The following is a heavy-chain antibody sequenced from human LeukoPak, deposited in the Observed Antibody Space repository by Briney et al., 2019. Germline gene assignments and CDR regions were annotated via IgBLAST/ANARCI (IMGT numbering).Heavy chain of an antibody. CDR2: IYPGDSDT. CDR3: ARRVLDSSGYYPNFDY. J-gene: IGHJ4*02. Sequence: GESLKISCKGSGYSFTSYWIGWVRQMPGKGLEWMGIIYPGDSDTRYSPSFQGQVTLSADKSISTAYLQWSSLKASDTARYYCARRVLDSSGYYPNFDYWGQGTLVTVSS. D-gene: IGHD3-22*01. V-gene: IGHV5-51*01. CDR1: GYSFTSYW.